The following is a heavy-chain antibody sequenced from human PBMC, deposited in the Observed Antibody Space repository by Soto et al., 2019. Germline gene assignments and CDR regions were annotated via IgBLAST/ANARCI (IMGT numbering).Heavy chain of an antibody. Sequence: GXSVKVSCKASGGSFISYAIIWVRQAPGQGLEWMGGIIPIFGTANYAQKFQGRVTITADESTSTAYMELSSLRSEDTAVYYCARAGIVGARGAFDIWGQGTMVTVSS. D-gene: IGHD1-26*01. CDR1: GGSFISYA. CDR2: IIPIFGTA. J-gene: IGHJ3*02. CDR3: ARAGIVGARGAFDI. V-gene: IGHV1-69*13.